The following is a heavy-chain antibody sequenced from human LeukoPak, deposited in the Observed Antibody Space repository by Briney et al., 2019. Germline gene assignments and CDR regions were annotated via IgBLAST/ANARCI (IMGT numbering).Heavy chain of an antibody. V-gene: IGHV3-48*02. J-gene: IGHJ4*02. Sequence: GGSLRLSCAVSGFTFSSYSMNWVRQAPGKGLEWVSYISSSSSTIYYADSVKGRFTISRDNAKNSLYLQMNSLRDEDTAVYYCARTDLWFGESDKGSFDYWGQGTLVTVSS. D-gene: IGHD3-10*01. CDR3: ARTDLWFGESDKGSFDY. CDR1: GFTFSSYS. CDR2: ISSSSSTI.